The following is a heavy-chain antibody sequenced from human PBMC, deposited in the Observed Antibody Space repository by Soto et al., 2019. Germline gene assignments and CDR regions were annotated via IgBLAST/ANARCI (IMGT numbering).Heavy chain of an antibody. Sequence: GASVKVSCKASGYTFTSYGISWVRQAPGQGLEWMGWISAYNGNANYAQKLQGRVTMTTDTSTSTAYMELRSLRSDDTAVYYCAGEHYDSSGYYYFYWGQGTLVTVSS. J-gene: IGHJ4*02. CDR3: AGEHYDSSGYYYFY. CDR1: GYTFTSYG. D-gene: IGHD3-22*01. V-gene: IGHV1-18*04. CDR2: ISAYNGNA.